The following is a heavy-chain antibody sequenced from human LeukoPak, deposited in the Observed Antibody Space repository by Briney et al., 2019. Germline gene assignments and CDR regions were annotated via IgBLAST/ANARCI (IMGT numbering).Heavy chain of an antibody. CDR3: GRYCSATSCYTFDY. Sequence: SETLSLTCTVSGGTISSSSYYWGWIRQPPGKGLEWIGSIYYSGSTSYNPSLKSRVTISVDTSKNQFSLKLSSVTAADTALYYCGRYCSATSCYTFDYWGQGTLVTVSS. J-gene: IGHJ4*02. D-gene: IGHD2-2*02. CDR1: GGTISSSSYY. V-gene: IGHV4-39*01. CDR2: IYYSGST.